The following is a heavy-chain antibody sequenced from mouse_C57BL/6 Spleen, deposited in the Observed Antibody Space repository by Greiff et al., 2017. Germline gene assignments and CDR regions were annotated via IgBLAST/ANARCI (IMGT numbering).Heavy chain of an antibody. CDR2: IDPANGNT. CDR1: GFNIKNTY. V-gene: IGHV14-3*01. J-gene: IGHJ4*01. CDR3: ARTPNYYGSSYDAMDY. D-gene: IGHD1-1*01. Sequence: VQLQQSVAELVRPGASVKLSCTASGFNIKNTYMHWVKQRPEQGLEWIGRIDPANGNTKYAPKFQGKATITADTSSKPAYLQLSSLTSEDTAISYCARTPNYYGSSYDAMDYWGQGTSVTVSS.